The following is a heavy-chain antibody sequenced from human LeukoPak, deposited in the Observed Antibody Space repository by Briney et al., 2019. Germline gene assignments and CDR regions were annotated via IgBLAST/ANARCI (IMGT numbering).Heavy chain of an antibody. Sequence: SETLSLTCTVSGGSISSGSYYWSWIRQPAGKGLEWIGRIYTSGSTNYNPSLKSRVTISVDTSKNQFSLKLSSVTAADTAVYYCAREAYCGGDCYLDYYYYMDVWAKGPRSPSP. CDR1: GGSISSGSYY. CDR3: AREAYCGGDCYLDYYYYMDV. CDR2: IYTSGST. D-gene: IGHD2-21*01. V-gene: IGHV4-61*02. J-gene: IGHJ6*03.